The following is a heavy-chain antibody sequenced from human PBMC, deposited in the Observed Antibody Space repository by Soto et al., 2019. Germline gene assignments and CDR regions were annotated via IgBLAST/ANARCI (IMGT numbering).Heavy chain of an antibody. CDR3: ARDGYGFGKGYYLDH. CDR2: ISLSSSHT. D-gene: IGHD5-18*01. Sequence: QVQLVESGGGLVKPGGSLRLSCAASGLTLSDYYMTWIRQAPGKGLEWVSDISLSSSHTNYADSVKGRFTISRDNAKNSLYLQMNSLRAEDTAVYYCARDGYGFGKGYYLDHWGQGTLVTVSS. J-gene: IGHJ4*02. CDR1: GLTLSDYY. V-gene: IGHV3-11*06.